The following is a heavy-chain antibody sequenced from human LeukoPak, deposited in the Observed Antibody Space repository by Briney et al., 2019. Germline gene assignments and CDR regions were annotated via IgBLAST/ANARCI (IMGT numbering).Heavy chain of an antibody. CDR2: ISSSGSTI. CDR1: GFTFSSYE. V-gene: IGHV3-48*03. J-gene: IGHJ5*02. Sequence: GGSLRLSCAASGFTFSSYEMNWVRQAPGKGLEWVSYISSSGSTIYYADSVKGRFTISRDNAKNSLYLQMNSLRAEDTAVYYCARGAEYDGSGSYYDGNWFDPWGQGTLVTVSS. D-gene: IGHD3-10*01. CDR3: ARGAEYDGSGSYYDGNWFDP.